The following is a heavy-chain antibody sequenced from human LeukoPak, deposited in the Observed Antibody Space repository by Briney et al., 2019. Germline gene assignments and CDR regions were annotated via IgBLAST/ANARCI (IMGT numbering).Heavy chain of an antibody. Sequence: ASVKVSCKASGYTFTSYGISWVRQAPGQGLEWMGWISAYNGNTNYAQKLQGRVTMTTHTSTSTAYMELRSLRSDDTAVYYCARMGGYDPIRYYFDYWGQGTLVTVSS. CDR2: ISAYNGNT. CDR3: ARMGGYDPIRYYFDY. J-gene: IGHJ4*02. V-gene: IGHV1-18*01. CDR1: GYTFTSYG. D-gene: IGHD5-12*01.